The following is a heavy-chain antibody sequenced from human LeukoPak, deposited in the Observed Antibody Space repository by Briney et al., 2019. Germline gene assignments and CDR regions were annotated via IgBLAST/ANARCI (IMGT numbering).Heavy chain of an antibody. J-gene: IGHJ5*02. CDR3: ARGNGYSGWFDP. D-gene: IGHD5-24*01. CDR1: GFTFSSNS. V-gene: IGHV4-39*07. Sequence: GSLSFSCAASGFTFSSNSMNWVRQPPGKGLEWVGSIYYSGSTYYNPSLKSRVTMSVHPSKNQFSLKLSSVTAADTAVYYCARGNGYSGWFDPWGQGTLVTVSS. CDR2: IYYSGST.